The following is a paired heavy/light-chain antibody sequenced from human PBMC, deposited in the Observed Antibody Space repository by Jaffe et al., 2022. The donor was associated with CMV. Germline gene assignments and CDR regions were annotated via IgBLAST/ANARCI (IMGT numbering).Heavy chain of an antibody. V-gene: IGHV3-73*02. CDR1: GFIFSGSG. CDR2: IRSKANSYAT. CDR3: TSWDSSGWQGGTY. J-gene: IGHJ4*02. D-gene: IGHD6-19*01. Sequence: EVQLVESGGGLVQPGESLRLSCADSGFIFSGSGINWVRQASGKGLEWVGRIRSKANSYATEYAASVKGRFTISRDDSKNTAYLQMNSLKIEDTAVYYCTSWDSSGWQGGTYWGQGTLVTVSS.
Light chain of an antibody. Sequence: EIVLTQSPGTLSLSPGERATLSCRASQSVSSSYLAWYQQTPGQAPRLLIYDASSRATGIPDRFSGSGSGTDFTLTITRLEPEDFAVYYCQQYADSPWTFGQGTKVEIK. J-gene: IGKJ1*01. CDR3: QQYADSPWT. V-gene: IGKV3-20*01. CDR2: DAS. CDR1: QSVSSSY.